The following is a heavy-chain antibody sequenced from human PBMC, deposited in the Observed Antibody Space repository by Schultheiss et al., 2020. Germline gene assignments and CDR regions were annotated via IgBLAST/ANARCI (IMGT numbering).Heavy chain of an antibody. CDR1: GGSISSSNW. Sequence: SETLSLTCAVSGGSISSSNWWSWIRQPPGKGLEWIGYIYYSGSTNYNPSLKSRVTISVDTSKNQFSLKLSSVTAADTAVYYCARGPYYYGSGSYYSWFDPWGQGTLVTVSS. V-gene: IGHV4-4*02. J-gene: IGHJ5*02. CDR3: ARGPYYYGSGSYYSWFDP. D-gene: IGHD3-10*01. CDR2: IYYSGST.